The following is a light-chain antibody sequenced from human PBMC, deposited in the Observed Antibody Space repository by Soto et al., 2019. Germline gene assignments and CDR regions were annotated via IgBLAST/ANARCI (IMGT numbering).Light chain of an antibody. CDR2: DAS. CDR1: QNISVW. CDR3: QQYDSSSPT. V-gene: IGKV1-5*01. Sequence: DIQMTQSPSTLSASVGDGVTITCRASQNISVWLAWYQQRPGKAPKFPIYDASNLETGVSSRFSGSGSGTEFTLTIRSLQPDDFATYYCQQYDSSSPTFGQGTKLEIK. J-gene: IGKJ2*01.